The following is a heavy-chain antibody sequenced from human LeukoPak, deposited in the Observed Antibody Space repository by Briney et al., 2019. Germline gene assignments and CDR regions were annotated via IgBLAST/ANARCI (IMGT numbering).Heavy chain of an antibody. Sequence: GGSLRLSCVVSGFTFSSYEMNWVRQAPGKGLEWLSHISTTGTTIYYAESLKGRFTISRDNAKNSLWLQMNSLRAEDTAVYYCARRYCSSTSCLLDYWGQGTLVTVSS. V-gene: IGHV3-48*03. D-gene: IGHD2-2*01. CDR1: GFTFSSYE. CDR3: ARRYCSSTSCLLDY. CDR2: ISTTGTTI. J-gene: IGHJ4*02.